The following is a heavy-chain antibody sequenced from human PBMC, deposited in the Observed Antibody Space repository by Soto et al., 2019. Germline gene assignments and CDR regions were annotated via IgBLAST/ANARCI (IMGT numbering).Heavy chain of an antibody. Sequence: EVQLVESGGGLVQPWGSLRLSCAASGFTFSTHSMNWVRQAPGTGLEWISYITSSDVTMYADSVKGRFTISRDNAKNSLYLQMNSLRGEDTAVYFCVGEVGFQLIYWGQGTLVTVSS. CDR3: VGEVGFQLIY. J-gene: IGHJ4*02. CDR2: ITSSDVTM. D-gene: IGHD2-2*01. V-gene: IGHV3-48*01. CDR1: GFTFSTHS.